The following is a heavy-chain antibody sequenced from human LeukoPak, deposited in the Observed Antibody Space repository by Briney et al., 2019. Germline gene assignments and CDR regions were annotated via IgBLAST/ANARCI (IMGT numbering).Heavy chain of an antibody. D-gene: IGHD4-11*01. CDR3: ARLYSNYGCYFDY. CDR1: GFTVSSNY. CDR2: IYSGGST. Sequence: GGSLRLSCAASGFTVSSNYMSWVRQAPGKGLEWVSVIYSGGSTYYADSVKGRFTISRDNSKNTLYLQMNSLRAEDTAVYYCARLYSNYGCYFDYWGQGTLVTVSS. J-gene: IGHJ4*02. V-gene: IGHV3-66*04.